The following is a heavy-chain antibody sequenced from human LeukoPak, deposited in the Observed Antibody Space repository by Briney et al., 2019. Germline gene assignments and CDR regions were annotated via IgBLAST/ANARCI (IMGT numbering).Heavy chain of an antibody. Sequence: PGRSLRLSCAASGVTFSSYGMHWVRQAPGKGPEWVAVISYDGSNKYYADSVRGRFTISRDTTKNTLYLQRTGLGAEDTAVYYCANLAAAGTFVFDYWGQGTLVTVSS. V-gene: IGHV3-30*18. CDR3: ANLAAAGTFVFDY. J-gene: IGHJ4*02. CDR1: GVTFSSYG. D-gene: IGHD6-13*01. CDR2: ISYDGSNK.